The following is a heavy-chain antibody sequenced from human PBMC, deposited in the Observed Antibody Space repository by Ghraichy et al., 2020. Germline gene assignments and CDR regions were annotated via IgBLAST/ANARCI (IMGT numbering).Heavy chain of an antibody. J-gene: IGHJ4*02. Sequence: LSLTCAASGFTFRSYAMSWVRQAPGKGLECVSAISGSGGATYYADSVKGRFTVSRDNSKSTLFLQMNSLRAEDTAVYYCAKRLGYCSGTSCYANFDYWGQGTLVTVSS. CDR1: GFTFRSYA. D-gene: IGHD2-2*01. CDR3: AKRLGYCSGTSCYANFDY. V-gene: IGHV3-23*01. CDR2: ISGSGGAT.